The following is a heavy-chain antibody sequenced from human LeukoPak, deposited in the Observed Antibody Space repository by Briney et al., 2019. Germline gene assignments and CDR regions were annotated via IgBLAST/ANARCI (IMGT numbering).Heavy chain of an antibody. D-gene: IGHD3-9*01. J-gene: IGHJ5*02. Sequence: GGSLRLSCAATGFTFSSYSMNWVRQAPGKGLEWVSSISSSSSYIYYADSVKGRFTISRDNAKNSLYLQMNSLRAEDTAVYYCARGGAIRYFDWFNAAGGYNWFDPWGQGTLVTVSS. CDR2: ISSSSSYI. CDR1: GFTFSSYS. V-gene: IGHV3-21*01. CDR3: ARGGAIRYFDWFNAAGGYNWFDP.